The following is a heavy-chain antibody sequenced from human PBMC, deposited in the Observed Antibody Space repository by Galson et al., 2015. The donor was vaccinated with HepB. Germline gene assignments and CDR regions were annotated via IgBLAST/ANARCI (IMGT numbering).Heavy chain of an antibody. CDR1: GGTFSSYA. Sequence: SVKVSCKASGGTFSSYAISRVRQAPGQGLEWMGGIIPIFGTANYAQKFQGRVTITADESTSTAYMELSSLRSEDTAVYYCATTRPTMVRGVAGSPGWFDPWGQGTLVTVSS. CDR2: IIPIFGTA. J-gene: IGHJ5*02. D-gene: IGHD3-10*01. CDR3: ATTRPTMVRGVAGSPGWFDP. V-gene: IGHV1-69*13.